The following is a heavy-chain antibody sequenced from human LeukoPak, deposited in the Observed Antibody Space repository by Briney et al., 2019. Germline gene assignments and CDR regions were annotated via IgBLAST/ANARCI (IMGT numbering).Heavy chain of an antibody. Sequence: GGSLRLSCAASGFTFSHYWMHWVRQAPGKGLVWVSRIYNDGSSTSYADSVKGRFTISRDNAKNSLYLQMNSLRAEDTAVYYCARFKRITPHAFDIWGQGTMVTVSS. V-gene: IGHV3-74*01. CDR3: ARFKRITPHAFDI. D-gene: IGHD3-10*01. J-gene: IGHJ3*02. CDR2: IYNDGSST. CDR1: GFTFSHYW.